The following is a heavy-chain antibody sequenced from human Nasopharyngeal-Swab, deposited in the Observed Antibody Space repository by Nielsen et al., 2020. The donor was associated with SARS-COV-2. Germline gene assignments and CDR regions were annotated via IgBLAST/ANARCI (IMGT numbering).Heavy chain of an antibody. J-gene: IGHJ3*02. CDR2: ISYSGSI. D-gene: IGHD5-18*01. V-gene: IGHV4-59*13. Sequence: SETLSLTCTVSGGSISYYYWTWIRQPPGKGLEWIGYISYSGSIHYNPSLKSRVTISLETSKNQFSLRLSSLTAADTAVYYCARGAEYSYGYYAFDIWGPGTMVTVSS. CDR1: GGSISYYY. CDR3: ARGAEYSYGYYAFDI.